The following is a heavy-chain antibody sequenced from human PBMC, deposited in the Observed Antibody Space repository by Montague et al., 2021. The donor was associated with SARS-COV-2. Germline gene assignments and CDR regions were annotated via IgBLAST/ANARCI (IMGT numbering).Heavy chain of an antibody. CDR3: ARDQTVLEWIWYGMDV. CDR2: IDHSGNT. J-gene: IGHJ6*02. Sequence: SETLSLTCSVSGDSISRSTFYWGWIRQSPGKGLEWIGNIDHSGNTNYNPSLKSRVSISVDTSSSQFSLYLTSVTAADAAVYYCARDQTVLEWIWYGMDVWGPGTTVTVSS. D-gene: IGHD3-3*01. CDR1: GDSISRSTFY. V-gene: IGHV4-39*07.